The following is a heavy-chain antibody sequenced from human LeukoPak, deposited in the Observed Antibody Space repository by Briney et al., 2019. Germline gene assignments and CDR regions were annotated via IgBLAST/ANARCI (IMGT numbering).Heavy chain of an antibody. Sequence: GGSLRLSCVASGFNFNTAWMSWVRQAPGKGLEWVGHIKSKTDGGTTDYAAPVKGRFTMSRDDSKKILYLQMNSLKTEDTAVYYCTTDPPGPKFDWNYSDAFDIWGQGTMVTVSS. J-gene: IGHJ3*02. CDR2: IKSKTDGGTT. V-gene: IGHV3-15*01. CDR3: TTDPPGPKFDWNYSDAFDI. CDR1: GFNFNTAW. D-gene: IGHD1-7*01.